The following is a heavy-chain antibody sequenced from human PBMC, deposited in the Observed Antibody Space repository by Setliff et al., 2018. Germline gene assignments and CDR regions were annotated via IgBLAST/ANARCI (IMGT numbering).Heavy chain of an antibody. CDR3: VRDWASGDDH. CDR2: IKQDGSEK. J-gene: IGHJ4*02. D-gene: IGHD3-10*01. V-gene: IGHV3-7*01. Sequence: GGSLRLSCAASGFTFSNSWMNWVRRAPGKGLEWVAIIKQDGSEKYYVDSVKGRFTISRDNAKNSLFLQMNILEVEDTAVYYCVRDWASGDDHWGRGTLVTVSS. CDR1: GFTFSNSW.